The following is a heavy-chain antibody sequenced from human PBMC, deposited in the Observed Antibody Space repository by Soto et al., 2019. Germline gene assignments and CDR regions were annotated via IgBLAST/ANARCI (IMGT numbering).Heavy chain of an antibody. J-gene: IGHJ6*02. CDR1: GDTFTNHA. D-gene: IGHD3-10*01. CDR2: FIPLFGTP. CDR3: ARESSLGPEGYYNGMDV. V-gene: IGHV1-69*13. Sequence: QVQVVQSGAEVKKPGSSVKVSCKASGDTFTNHAITWVRQVPGQGLEWIGGFIPLFGTPMYSHKFQGRVTITADGSTSTAYMEPSSLSSEDTAVYYCARESSLGPEGYYNGMDVWGQGTTVTVSS.